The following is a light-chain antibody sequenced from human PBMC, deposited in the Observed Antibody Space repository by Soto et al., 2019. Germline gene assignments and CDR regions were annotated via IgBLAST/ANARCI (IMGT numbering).Light chain of an antibody. CDR3: QQLNSYPIT. V-gene: IGKV1-9*01. CDR1: QGISSY. Sequence: DIQLTQSPSFLSASVGDRVTITCRASQGISSYLAWYQHKPGKAPKLLIYAASPLHSGVPSRFSGSGSGTEFTLTISSLQPEDFATYYCQQLNSYPITFGQGTRLEIK. CDR2: AAS. J-gene: IGKJ5*01.